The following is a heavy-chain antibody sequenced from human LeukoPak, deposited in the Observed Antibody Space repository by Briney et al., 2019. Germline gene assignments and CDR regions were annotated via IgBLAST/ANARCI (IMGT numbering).Heavy chain of an antibody. V-gene: IGHV1-18*01. J-gene: IGHJ4*02. CDR2: ISVYNGNT. D-gene: IGHD3-10*01. Sequence: GASVKVSCKASGYAFTSHGISWVRQAPGQGLEWMGWISVYNGNTNYAQKFQGRVTMTRDTSISTAYMELNRLRSDDTAVYYCARDRDYGSGIFDYWGQGTLVTVSS. CDR1: GYAFTSHG. CDR3: ARDRDYGSGIFDY.